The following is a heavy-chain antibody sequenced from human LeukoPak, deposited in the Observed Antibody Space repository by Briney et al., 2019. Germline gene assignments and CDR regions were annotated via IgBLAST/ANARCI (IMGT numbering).Heavy chain of an antibody. CDR1: GFPFNAYN. Sequence: GGSLRLSCTAPGFPFNAYNIHWVRQSPGRGLEWVSFIRNDETEIHYADFAKGRFTISRDRSKNSVYLQMNSLRPDDTALYYCAKDGGRYRFDFWGQGTMVTVSS. J-gene: IGHJ4*02. D-gene: IGHD3-16*02. V-gene: IGHV3-30*02. CDR3: AKDGGRYRFDF. CDR2: IRNDETEI.